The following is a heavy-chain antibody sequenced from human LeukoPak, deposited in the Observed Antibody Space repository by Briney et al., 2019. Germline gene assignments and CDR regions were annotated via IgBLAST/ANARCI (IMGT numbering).Heavy chain of an antibody. J-gene: IGHJ5*02. D-gene: IGHD3-22*01. Sequence: ASVTVSCTASGYTFTSYYMHWVRQALGQGLEWMGIINPSGGSTSYAQKFQGRVTMTRDMSTSTVYMELSSLRSEDTAVYYCARVGSDYYDTPPWFDPWGQGTLVNVSS. CDR2: INPSGGST. CDR3: ARVGSDYYDTPPWFDP. V-gene: IGHV1-46*01. CDR1: GYTFTSYY.